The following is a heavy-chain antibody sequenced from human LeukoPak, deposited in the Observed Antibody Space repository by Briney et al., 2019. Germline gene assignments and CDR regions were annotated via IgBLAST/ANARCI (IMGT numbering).Heavy chain of an antibody. CDR2: ISYDGSNK. V-gene: IGHV3-30-3*01. J-gene: IGHJ4*02. CDR3: ARAGSQSHVDAAMGFCNY. D-gene: IGHD5-18*01. Sequence: PSGRSLRLSCAASGFTFSSYAMHWVRHAPGKGLEWVAVISYDGSNKYYADSVKGRFTISRDNSKNTLYLQMDSLSAEDTAVYYCARAGSQSHVDAAMGFCNYWGQGTLVTVSS. CDR1: GFTFSSYA.